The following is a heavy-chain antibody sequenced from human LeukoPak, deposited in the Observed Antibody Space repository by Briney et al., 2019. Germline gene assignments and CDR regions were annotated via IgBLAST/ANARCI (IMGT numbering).Heavy chain of an antibody. Sequence: GGSLRLSCAASGFTFSSYGMHWVRQAPGKGLEWVAVISYDGSNKYYADSAKGRFTISRDNSKNTLYLQMNSLRAEDTAVYYCAREGKKNWFDPWGQGTLVTVSS. CDR2: ISYDGSNK. V-gene: IGHV3-30*03. CDR1: GFTFSSYG. CDR3: AREGKKNWFDP. J-gene: IGHJ5*02.